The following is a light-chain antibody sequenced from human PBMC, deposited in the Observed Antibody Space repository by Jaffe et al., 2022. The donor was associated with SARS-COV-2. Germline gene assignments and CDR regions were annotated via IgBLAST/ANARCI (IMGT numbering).Light chain of an antibody. J-gene: IGLJ3*02. Sequence: QSALTQPPSASGSPGQSVTISCTGTSSDVGGYNSVSWYQQHPGKAPKLMIYEVSKRPSGVPDRFSGSKSGNTASLTVSGLQAEDEADYYCNSYAASNSWVFGGGTKLTVL. CDR1: SSDVGGYNS. CDR3: NSYAASNSWV. V-gene: IGLV2-8*01. CDR2: EVS.